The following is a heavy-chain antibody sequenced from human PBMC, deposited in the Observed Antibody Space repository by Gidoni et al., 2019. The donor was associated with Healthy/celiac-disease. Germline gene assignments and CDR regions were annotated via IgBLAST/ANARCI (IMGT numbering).Heavy chain of an antibody. CDR1: GYTFPGYY. J-gene: IGHJ6*02. D-gene: IGHD6-13*01. CDR2: INPNSGGT. CDR3: ARDRLEPQQLAMNNYYYYYGMDV. Sequence: QVPLVQSGAEVKKPGASVKVSCKASGYTFPGYYMHWVRQAPGQGLEWMGWINPNSGGTNYAQKFQGWVTMTRDTSISTAYMELSRLRSDDTAVYYCARDRLEPQQLAMNNYYYYYGMDVWGQGTTVTVSS. V-gene: IGHV1-2*04.